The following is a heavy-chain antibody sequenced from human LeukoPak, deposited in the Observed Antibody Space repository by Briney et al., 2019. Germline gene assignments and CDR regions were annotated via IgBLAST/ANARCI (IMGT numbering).Heavy chain of an antibody. CDR3: AKAQYSSSWYGPRAD. V-gene: IGHV3-30*02. CDR1: GFTFSSYG. Sequence: GGSLRLSCAASGFTFSSYGTHWVRQAPGKGLEWVAFIRYDGSNKYYADSVKGRFTISRDNSKNTLYLQMNSLRAEDTAVYYCAKAQYSSSWYGPRADWGQGTLVTVSS. D-gene: IGHD6-13*01. J-gene: IGHJ4*02. CDR2: IRYDGSNK.